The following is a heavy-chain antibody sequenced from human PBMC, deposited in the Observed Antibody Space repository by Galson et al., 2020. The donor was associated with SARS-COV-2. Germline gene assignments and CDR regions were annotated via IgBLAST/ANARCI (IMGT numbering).Heavy chain of an antibody. D-gene: IGHD3-22*01. J-gene: IGHJ4*02. CDR3: ARKGRRTYYYDSSGSCDY. V-gene: IGHV4-34*01. CDR2: INHSGST. Sequence: SETLSLTCAVYGGSFSGYYWSWIRQPPGKGLEWIGEINHSGSTNYNPSLKSRVTISVDTSKNQFSLKLSSVTAADTAVYYCARKGRRTYYYDSSGSCDYWGQGTLVTVSS. CDR1: GGSFSGYY.